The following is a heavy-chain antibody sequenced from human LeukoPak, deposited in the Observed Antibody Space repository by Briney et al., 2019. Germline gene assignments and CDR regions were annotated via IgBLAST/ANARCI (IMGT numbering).Heavy chain of an antibody. J-gene: IGHJ4*02. CDR3: AKDPPYYYDSSGYLNYFDY. V-gene: IGHV3-23*01. CDR1: GFTFSSYA. CDR2: ISDSGGST. Sequence: GGSLRLSCAASGFTFSSYAMNLVRQAPGKGLEWVSGISDSGGSTYYADSVKGRFTISRDNSKNTLYLQMNSLRAEDTAVYYCAKDPPYYYDSSGYLNYFDYWGQGTLVTVSS. D-gene: IGHD3-22*01.